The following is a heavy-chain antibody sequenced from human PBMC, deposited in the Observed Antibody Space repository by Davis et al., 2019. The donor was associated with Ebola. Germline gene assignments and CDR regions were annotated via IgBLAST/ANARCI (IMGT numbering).Heavy chain of an antibody. CDR2: MNPNSGNT. CDR1: GYTFTSYD. Sequence: AASVTVSCKASGYTFTSYDINWVRQATGQGLEWMGWMNPNSGNTGYAQKFQGRVTMTRNTSISTAYMELSSLRSEDTAVYYCARQTFVPAAILFDPWGQGTLVTVSS. D-gene: IGHD2-2*01. CDR3: ARQTFVPAAILFDP. V-gene: IGHV1-8*01. J-gene: IGHJ5*02.